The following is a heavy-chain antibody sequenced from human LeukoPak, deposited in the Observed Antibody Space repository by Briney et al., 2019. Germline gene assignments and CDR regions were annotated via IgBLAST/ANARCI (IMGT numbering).Heavy chain of an antibody. D-gene: IGHD6-13*01. CDR3: ARGVYIAATQYGY. J-gene: IGHJ4*02. V-gene: IGHV4-59*01. Sequence: SETLSLTCTVSGGSISSYYWSWIRQPPGKGLEWIGYIYYSGTTNYDPSLKSRVTISVDTSKNQFSLKLSSVTAADTAVYYCARGVYIAATQYGYWGQGTLVTVSS. CDR2: IYYSGTT. CDR1: GGSISSYY.